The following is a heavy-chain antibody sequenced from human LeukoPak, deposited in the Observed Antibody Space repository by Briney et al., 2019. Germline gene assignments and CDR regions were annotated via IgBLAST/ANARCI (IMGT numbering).Heavy chain of an antibody. J-gene: IGHJ4*02. D-gene: IGHD2-21*01. CDR1: GFTFSSFS. CDR2: ITDSGDNT. CDR3: ARLDGRLLWGPRGDFDY. Sequence: GGSLRLSCAASGFTFSSFSMPWVRQAPGKGLEWVSSITDSGDNTNYTDSVKGRFTISRDNSTNTLYLQMNILRAEDTAVYYCARLDGRLLWGPRGDFDYWGQGTMVTVSS. V-gene: IGHV3-23*01.